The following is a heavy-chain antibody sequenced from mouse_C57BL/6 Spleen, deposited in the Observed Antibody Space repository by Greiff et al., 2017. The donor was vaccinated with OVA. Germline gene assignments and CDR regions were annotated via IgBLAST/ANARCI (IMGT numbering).Heavy chain of an antibody. D-gene: IGHD2-10*01. V-gene: IGHV1-50*01. CDR3: ARSGLLFMDY. CDR1: GYTFTSYW. J-gene: IGHJ4*01. CDR2: IDPSDSYT. Sequence: QVQLQQPGAELVKPGASVKLSCKASGYTFTSYWMQWVKQRPGQGLEWIGEIDPSDSYTNYNQKFKGKATLTVDTSSSTAYMQLSSLTSEDSAVYYCARSGLLFMDYWGQGTSVTVSS.